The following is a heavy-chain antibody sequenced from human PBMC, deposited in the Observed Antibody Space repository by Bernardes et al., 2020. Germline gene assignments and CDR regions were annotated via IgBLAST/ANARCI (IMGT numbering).Heavy chain of an antibody. CDR2: INHSGST. CDR1: GGSFSGYY. J-gene: IGHJ1*01. CDR3: ARVWAWGSGIKYFHH. D-gene: IGHD2-15*01. Sequence: SETLSLTCAVYGGSFSGYYLSWIRQPPGKGLEWIGEINHSGSTNYNPSLKSRVTISVDTSKNQFSLKRSSVTAADTAVYYCARVWAWGSGIKYFHHWGQGTLVTVSS. V-gene: IGHV4-34*01.